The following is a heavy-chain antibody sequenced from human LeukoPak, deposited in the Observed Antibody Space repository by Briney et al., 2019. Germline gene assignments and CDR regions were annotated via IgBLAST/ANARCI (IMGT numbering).Heavy chain of an antibody. CDR2: IYYSGST. CDR1: GGSISSYY. J-gene: IGHJ6*02. D-gene: IGHD4-17*01. CDR3: AKADYGDYVGYYYYGMDV. Sequence: SETLSLTCTVSGGSISSYYWSWIRQPPGKGLEWIGYIYYSGSTNYNPSLKSRVTISVDTSKNQFSLKLSSVTAADTAVYYCAKADYGDYVGYYYYGMDVWGQGTTVTVSS. V-gene: IGHV4-59*08.